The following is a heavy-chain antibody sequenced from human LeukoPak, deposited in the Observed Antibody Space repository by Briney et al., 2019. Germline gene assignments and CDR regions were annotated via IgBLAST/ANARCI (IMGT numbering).Heavy chain of an antibody. V-gene: IGHV3-48*03. CDR1: GFTFSSNE. Sequence: GGSLRLSCAASGFTFSSNEMNWVRQAPGKGLQWVSYISGSGTTIYYADSVKGGFTISSENAKNSLYLQMNSLRADDTAIYYCATNTPMGHYFDNWGQGTLVSVSS. D-gene: IGHD5-18*01. CDR3: ATNTPMGHYFDN. J-gene: IGHJ4*02. CDR2: ISGSGTTI.